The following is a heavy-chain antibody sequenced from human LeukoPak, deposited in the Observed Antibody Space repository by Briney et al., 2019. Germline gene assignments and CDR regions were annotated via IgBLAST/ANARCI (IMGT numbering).Heavy chain of an antibody. CDR2: INVSGGST. CDR1: GFSFSNYA. Sequence: GGSLRLSCAASGFSFSNYAMSWVRQAPGKGLEWVSGINVSGGSTFYADSVRGRFTISRDNSKNTLYLQMNSLRAEDTAVYYCAKDQYCTSTSCYVGYWGQGTLVTVSS. J-gene: IGHJ4*02. CDR3: AKDQYCTSTSCYVGY. D-gene: IGHD2-2*01. V-gene: IGHV3-23*01.